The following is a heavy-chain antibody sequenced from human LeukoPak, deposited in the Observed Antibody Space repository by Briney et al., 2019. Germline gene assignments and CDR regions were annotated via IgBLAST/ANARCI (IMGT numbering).Heavy chain of an antibody. V-gene: IGHV3-7*01. J-gene: IGHJ4*02. CDR1: GFTFSNYW. D-gene: IGHD3-16*01. Sequence: GGSLRLSCAASGFTFSNYWMSWVRQAPGKGLEWVASIHQHGNEKYFVDSVRGRFTISRDNAKNSLYLQMSSLRAEDTAVYYCATLNGPLLGYWGQGTLVTVSS. CDR3: ATLNGPLLGY. CDR2: IHQHGNEK.